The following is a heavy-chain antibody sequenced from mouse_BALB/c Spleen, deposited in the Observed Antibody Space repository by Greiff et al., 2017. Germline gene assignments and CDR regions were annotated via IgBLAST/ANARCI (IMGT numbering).Heavy chain of an antibody. CDR3: ARRGITTPRDWFAY. CDR1: GFNIKDTY. J-gene: IGHJ3*01. CDR2: IDPENGNT. D-gene: IGHD2-4*01. Sequence: VQLQQSGAELVKPGASVKLSCTASGFNIKDTYMHWVKQRPEQGLEWIGRIDPENGNTIYDPKFQGKASITADTSSNTAYLQLSSLTSEDTAVYYCARRGITTPRDWFAYWGQGTLVTVSA. V-gene: IGHV14-3*02.